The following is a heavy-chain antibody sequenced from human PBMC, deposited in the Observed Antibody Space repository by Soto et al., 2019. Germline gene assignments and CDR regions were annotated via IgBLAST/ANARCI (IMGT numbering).Heavy chain of an antibody. D-gene: IGHD3-16*01. CDR1: GGSISSSSYY. CDR3: ARHISPEGGDAFDI. V-gene: IGHV4-39*01. CDR2: IYYSGST. J-gene: IGHJ3*02. Sequence: SETLSLTCTVSGGSISSSSYYWGWIRQPPGKGLEWIGSIYYSGSTYYNPSLKSRVTISGDTSKNQFSLKLSSVTAADTAVYYCARHISPEGGDAFDIWGQGTMVTVSS.